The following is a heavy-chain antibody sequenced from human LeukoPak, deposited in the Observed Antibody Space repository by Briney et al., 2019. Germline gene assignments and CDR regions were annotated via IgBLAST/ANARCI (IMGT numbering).Heavy chain of an antibody. Sequence: SVKVSCKASGGTFSSYAISWVRQAPGQGLEWMGGIIPIFGTANYAQKFQGRVTITADESTSTAYMELSSLRSEDTAVYYCARGGSLAVAPHQYYFDYWGQGTLVTVSS. D-gene: IGHD6-19*01. J-gene: IGHJ4*02. CDR3: ARGGSLAVAPHQYYFDY. V-gene: IGHV1-69*01. CDR2: IIPIFGTA. CDR1: GGTFSSYA.